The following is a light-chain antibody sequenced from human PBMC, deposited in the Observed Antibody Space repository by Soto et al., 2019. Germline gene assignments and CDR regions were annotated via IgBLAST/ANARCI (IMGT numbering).Light chain of an antibody. CDR2: GAS. J-gene: IGKJ1*01. CDR1: QSVSTR. Sequence: EIAMTQSPVTLSVSPGERATPSCRASQSVSTRLAWYQQRPGQAPRLLIYGASTRVTGTPDRISGSGSGTEFTLTISSLQSEDFAVYFCQQYNDWPRTFGQGTKVDIK. V-gene: IGKV3-15*01. CDR3: QQYNDWPRT.